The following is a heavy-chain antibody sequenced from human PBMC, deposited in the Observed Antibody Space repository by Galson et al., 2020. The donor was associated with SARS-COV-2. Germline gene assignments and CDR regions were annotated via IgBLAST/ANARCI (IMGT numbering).Heavy chain of an antibody. J-gene: IGHJ4*02. V-gene: IGHV3-9*01. Sequence: GGSLRLSCAASGFTFDDYAMHWVRQAPGKGLEWVSGISWNSGSIGYADSVKGRFTISRDNAKNSLYLQMNSLRAEDTALYYCAKGEWLELFDYWGQGTLVTVSS. CDR2: ISWNSGSI. CDR1: GFTFDDYA. CDR3: AKGEWLELFDY. D-gene: IGHD6-19*01.